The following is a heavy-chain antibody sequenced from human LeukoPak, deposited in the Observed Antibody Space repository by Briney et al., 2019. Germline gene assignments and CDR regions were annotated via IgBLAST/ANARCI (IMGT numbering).Heavy chain of an antibody. CDR1: GGSISSSSYY. CDR2: IYYSGST. D-gene: IGHD3-3*01. V-gene: IGHV4-39*07. J-gene: IGHJ6*03. CDR3: ARGTYYDFWSGYYFDSYYYYYMDA. Sequence: PSETLSLTCTVSGGSISSSSYYWGWIRQPPGKGLEWIGSIYYSGSTYYNPSLKSRVTISVDTSKNQFSLKLSSVTAADTAVYYCARGTYYDFWSGYYFDSYYYYYMDAWGQGTTVTVSS.